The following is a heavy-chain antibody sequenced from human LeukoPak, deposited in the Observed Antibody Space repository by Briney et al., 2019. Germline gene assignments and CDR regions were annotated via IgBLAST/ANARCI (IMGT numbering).Heavy chain of an antibody. J-gene: IGHJ4*02. CDR2: MNPNSGNT. Sequence: ASVKVSCKASGYSFTSYDINWVRQATGQGLEWMGWMNPNSGNTGYAQKFQGRVTMTRNTSISTAYMELSSLRSDDTAVYYCARDHPGTTRVFDYWGQGTLVTVSS. D-gene: IGHD1-1*01. V-gene: IGHV1-8*01. CDR1: GYSFTSYD. CDR3: ARDHPGTTRVFDY.